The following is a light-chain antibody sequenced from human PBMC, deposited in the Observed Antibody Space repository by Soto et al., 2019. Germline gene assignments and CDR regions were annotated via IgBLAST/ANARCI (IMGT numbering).Light chain of an antibody. J-gene: IGKJ3*01. Sequence: DIQMTQSPSSLSAYVAHRVTITCRASQSINMYLNWYRQKSGKAPELLIYDASTLVSGVPPRFSGSGSGTDFTLTVSSLQAEDAAVYYCQQYRSSPHTFGPGTKVDIK. V-gene: IGKV1-39*01. CDR3: QQYRSSPHT. CDR2: DAS. CDR1: QSINMY.